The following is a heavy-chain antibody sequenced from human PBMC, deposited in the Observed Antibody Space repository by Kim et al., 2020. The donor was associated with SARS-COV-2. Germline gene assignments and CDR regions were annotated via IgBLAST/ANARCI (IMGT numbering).Heavy chain of an antibody. CDR3: ARDNGGWNDY. J-gene: IGHJ4*02. CDR2: NT. D-gene: IGHD6-19*01. V-gene: IGHV1-3*01. Sequence: NTSYSQNLQGRVTLTRDTSASTAYMQLSSLRSEDTAVYYCARDNGGWNDYWGQGTLVTVSS.